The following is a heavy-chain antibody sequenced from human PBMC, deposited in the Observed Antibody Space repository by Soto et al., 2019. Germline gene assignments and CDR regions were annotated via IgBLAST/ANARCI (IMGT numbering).Heavy chain of an antibody. D-gene: IGHD3-3*01. CDR3: AHRVLRTVFGLVTTTAIYFDF. Sequence: GSGPTLVNPTQTLTLTCPFSGFSLTTSGVGVGWIRQSPGKAPEWLALIYWDDDKRYSPSLKSRLTITKDTSKNQVVLTMANLDPADTATYYCAHRVLRTVFGLVTTTAIYFDFWGQGTPVTVSS. CDR1: GFSLTTSGVG. CDR2: IYWDDDK. V-gene: IGHV2-5*02. J-gene: IGHJ4*02.